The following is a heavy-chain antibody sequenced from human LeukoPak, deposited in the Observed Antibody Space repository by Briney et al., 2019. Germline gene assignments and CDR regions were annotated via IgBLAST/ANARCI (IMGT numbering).Heavy chain of an antibody. D-gene: IGHD3-22*01. CDR1: GGSISSGGYS. J-gene: IGHJ4*02. CDR3: ARGRRYYYDSSGYPELDY. CDR2: INHSGST. Sequence: PSETLSLTCAVSGGSISSGGYSWSWIRQPPGKGLEWIGEINHSGSTNYNPSLKSRVTISVDTSKNQFSLKLSSVTAADTAVYYCARGRRYYYDSSGYPELDYWGQGTLVTVSS. V-gene: IGHV4-34*01.